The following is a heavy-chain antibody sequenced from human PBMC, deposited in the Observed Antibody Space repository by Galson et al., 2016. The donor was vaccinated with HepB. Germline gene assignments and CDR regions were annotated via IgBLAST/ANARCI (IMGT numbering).Heavy chain of an antibody. V-gene: IGHV3-7*01. CDR1: GFTFSSYW. CDR3: ARHTYIWGSYRYAMDV. J-gene: IGHJ6*02. CDR2: IKQDGSEK. D-gene: IGHD3-16*02. Sequence: SLRLSCAASGFTFSSYWVSWVRQAPGKGLEWVANIKQDGSEKYYVDSVKGRFTISRDNAKNSLYLQMNSLRAEDTAVYYCARHTYIWGSYRYAMDVWGQGTTVTVSS.